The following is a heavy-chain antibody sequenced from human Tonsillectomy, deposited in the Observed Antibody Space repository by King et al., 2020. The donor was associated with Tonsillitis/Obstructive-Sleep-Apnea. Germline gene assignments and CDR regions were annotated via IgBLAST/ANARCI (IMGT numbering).Heavy chain of an antibody. CDR3: AGEGCSGGSCQDGLDY. V-gene: IGHV4-4*07. J-gene: IGHJ4*02. CDR1: GGSISTYY. Sequence: QLQESGPGLVKPSETLSLTCTVSGGSISTYYWNWIRQPAGKGLEWIGRIYTSGSTNYNPSLKSRVTMSVDTSKIHFSLNLSSVTAADTAVYYCAGEGCSGGSCQDGLDYWGQGTLVTVSS. CDR2: IYTSGST. D-gene: IGHD2-15*01.